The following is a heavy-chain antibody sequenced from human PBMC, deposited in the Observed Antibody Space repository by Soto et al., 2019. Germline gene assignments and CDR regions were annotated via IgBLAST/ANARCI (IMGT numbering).Heavy chain of an antibody. J-gene: IGHJ4*02. D-gene: IGHD3-16*01. CDR2: ISSSSIYI. V-gene: IGHV3-21*01. CDR3: ARDRFKGYVPDY. Sequence: PGGSLRLSCAASGFTFNSYTMNWVRQAPGKGLEWVSSISSSSIYIHYADSVKGRFTISRDNAKLYLQMNSLRTEDTAVYYCARDRFKGYVPDYWGQGTPVTVSS. CDR1: GFTFNSYT.